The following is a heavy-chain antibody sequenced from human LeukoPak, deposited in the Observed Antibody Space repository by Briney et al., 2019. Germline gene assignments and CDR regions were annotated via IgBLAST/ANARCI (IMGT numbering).Heavy chain of an antibody. CDR3: AKEGFCTNGVCFPES. CDR2: ISWNSGSI. CDR1: GFTFSDYY. J-gene: IGHJ4*02. V-gene: IGHV3-9*01. Sequence: SLRLSCAASGFTFSDYYMSWIRQAPGKGLEWVSGISWNSGSIGYADSVKGRFTISRDNAKNSLYLQMNSLRAEDTALYFCAKEGFCTNGVCFPESWGQGTLVTVSS. D-gene: IGHD2-8*01.